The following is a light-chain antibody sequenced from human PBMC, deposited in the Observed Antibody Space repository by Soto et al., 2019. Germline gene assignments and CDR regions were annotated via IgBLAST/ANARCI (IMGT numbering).Light chain of an antibody. V-gene: IGLV2-14*01. Sequence: QSALTQPASVSGSPGQSITISCTGTSSDVGGHNYVSWYQQHPGKAPKLMIYEVSNRPSGVSNRFSGSKSGNTASLTISGLQAEDEADYYCSSYTSSRYVFGTGTKLTVL. CDR2: EVS. J-gene: IGLJ1*01. CDR1: SSDVGGHNY. CDR3: SSYTSSRYV.